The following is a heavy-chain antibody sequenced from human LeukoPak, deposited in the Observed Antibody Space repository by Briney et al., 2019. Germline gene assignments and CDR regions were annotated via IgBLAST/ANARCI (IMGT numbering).Heavy chain of an antibody. CDR3: ARDPYSGAYGNTYYYYMDV. D-gene: IGHD1-26*01. CDR1: GFTFSTYA. Sequence: GGSLRLSCAASGFTFSTYAMHWVRQAPGKGLEWVAVISYDGSNKYYADSVKGRFTISRDNARNSLYLQMNSLTAEDTAVYYCARDPYSGAYGNTYYYYMDVWGKGTTVTISS. J-gene: IGHJ6*03. V-gene: IGHV3-30*04. CDR2: ISYDGSNK.